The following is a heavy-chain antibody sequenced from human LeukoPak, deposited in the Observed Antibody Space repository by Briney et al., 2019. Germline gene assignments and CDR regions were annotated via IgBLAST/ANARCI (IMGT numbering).Heavy chain of an antibody. CDR3: AKGTTGTTGGWFDP. D-gene: IGHD1-1*01. Sequence: PGRSLRLSCAASGFTFDDYAMHWVRQAPGKGLEWVSGISWNSGNIGYADSVEGRFTISRDNAKNSLYLQMNSLRAEDMALYYCAKGTTGTTGGWFDPWGQGTLVTVSS. J-gene: IGHJ5*02. CDR2: ISWNSGNI. CDR1: GFTFDDYA. V-gene: IGHV3-9*03.